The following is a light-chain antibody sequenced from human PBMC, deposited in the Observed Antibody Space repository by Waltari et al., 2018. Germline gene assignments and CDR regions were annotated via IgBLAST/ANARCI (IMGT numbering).Light chain of an antibody. CDR2: RNN. J-gene: IGLJ3*02. CDR1: NSNLGSNF. CDR3: AAWDDSLSGSWL. Sequence: QSVLTQSPSASGTPGQRVTISCSGSNSNLGSNFVYWYQQLPGTAPKLLIYRNNQRPSGVPDRFSGSVSGTSASLAISGLRSEDEADYYCAAWDDSLSGSWLFGGGTKLTVL. V-gene: IGLV1-47*01.